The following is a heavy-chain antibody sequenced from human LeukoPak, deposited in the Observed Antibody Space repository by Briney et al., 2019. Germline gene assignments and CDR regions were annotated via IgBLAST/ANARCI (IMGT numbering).Heavy chain of an antibody. J-gene: IGHJ4*02. V-gene: IGHV3-74*01. CDR1: GFIFSGYW. CDR2: LNSDGSNT. CDR3: EREGVTAEVNLDN. D-gene: IGHD4-11*01. Sequence: GGPLRLSCAASGFIFSGYWMHWVRHAPGKGPVWVSRLNSDGSNTIYADSVKRLFTISGDNAKKTPYLQMNSVRAEHAAVYHCEREGVTAEVNLDNWGQGTLVTVSS.